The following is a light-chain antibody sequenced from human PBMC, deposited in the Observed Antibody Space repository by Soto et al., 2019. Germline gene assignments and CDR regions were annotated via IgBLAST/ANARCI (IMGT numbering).Light chain of an antibody. J-gene: IGKJ1*01. CDR2: AAS. V-gene: IGKV1-39*01. CDR3: QQSYSRPRT. Sequence: DIQLTQSPSSLSASVGDRVTITCRASQSISNYLNWYQQKPGKAPKLLIYAASSLQSGVPSRFSGSGSRTDFTLTISSLQPEDFATYFCQQSYSRPRTFGQGTKV. CDR1: QSISNY.